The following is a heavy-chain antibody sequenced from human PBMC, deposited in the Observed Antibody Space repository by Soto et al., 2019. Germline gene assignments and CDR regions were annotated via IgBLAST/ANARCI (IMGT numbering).Heavy chain of an antibody. CDR1: GFAFSSYA. Sequence: QVQLVESGGGVVQPGRSLRLSCAASGFAFSSYAMHWVRQAPGKGLEWVAVISYDGSNKYYADSVKGRFTISRDNSKNTLYLQMNSLRAEDTAVYYCARYLSGSGAWGQGTLVTVSS. CDR2: ISYDGSNK. D-gene: IGHD3-10*01. CDR3: ARYLSGSGA. J-gene: IGHJ5*02. V-gene: IGHV3-30-3*01.